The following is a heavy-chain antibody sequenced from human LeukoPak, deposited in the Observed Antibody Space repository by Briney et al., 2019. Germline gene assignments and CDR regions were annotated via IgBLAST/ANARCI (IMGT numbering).Heavy chain of an antibody. CDR1: GFTFSSYW. D-gene: IGHD3-22*01. J-gene: IGHJ4*02. Sequence: PGGSLRLSCAASGFTFSSYWMSWVRQAPGKGLEWVANIKQDGSEKYYVDSVKGRFTISRDNAKNSLYLQMNSLRAEDTAVYYCARGEYYYDSSGYYYVDYWGQGTLVTVSS. CDR2: IKQDGSEK. V-gene: IGHV3-7*01. CDR3: ARGEYYYDSSGYYYVDY.